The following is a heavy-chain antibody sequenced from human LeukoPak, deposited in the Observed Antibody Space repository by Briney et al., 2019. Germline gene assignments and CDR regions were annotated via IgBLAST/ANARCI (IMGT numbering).Heavy chain of an antibody. J-gene: IGHJ4*02. CDR3: ARQGDYVWGSYRYDDY. Sequence: ASVKVSCTASGYTFTSYGISWVRQAPGQGLEWMGWISAYNGNTNYAQKLQGRVTMTTDTSTSTAYTELRSLRSDDTAVYYCARQGDYVWGSYRYDDYWGQGTLVTVSS. CDR2: ISAYNGNT. V-gene: IGHV1-18*01. CDR1: GYTFTSYG. D-gene: IGHD3-16*02.